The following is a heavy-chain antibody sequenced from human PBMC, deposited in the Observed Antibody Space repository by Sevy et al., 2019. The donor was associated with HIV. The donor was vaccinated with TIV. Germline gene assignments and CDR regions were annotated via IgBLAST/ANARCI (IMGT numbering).Heavy chain of an antibody. J-gene: IGHJ4*02. CDR2: IKQDGSEK. CDR1: GFTFSSYW. CDR3: ARGRIVVVPAAILY. D-gene: IGHD2-2*01. V-gene: IGHV3-7*01. Sequence: GGSLRLSCAASGFTFSSYWMSWVRQAPGKGLEWVANIKQDGSEKYYADSVKGRFTISRDNAKNSLYLQMNSLRDEDTAVYYCARGRIVVVPAAILYWGQGTLVTVSS.